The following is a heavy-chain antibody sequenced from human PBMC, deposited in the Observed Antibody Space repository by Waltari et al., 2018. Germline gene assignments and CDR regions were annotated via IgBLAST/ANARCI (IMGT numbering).Heavy chain of an antibody. CDR3: ATYGQSPRNDQ. CDR1: GFPFTNFY. J-gene: IGHJ1*01. CDR2: ISDSGATT. Sequence: EVPLLESGGGWEQHGGSLRLSCAAPGFPFTNFYMTWVRQAPGRGLEWVSAISDSGATTYYADSVKGRFTISRDNYKKMLYLQMSSLRVDDTAVYYCATYGQSPRNDQWGQGTQLTVSS. V-gene: IGHV3-23*01. D-gene: IGHD2-2*01.